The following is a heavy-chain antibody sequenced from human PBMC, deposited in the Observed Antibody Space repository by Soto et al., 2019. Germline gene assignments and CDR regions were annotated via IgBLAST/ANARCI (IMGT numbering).Heavy chain of an antibody. V-gene: IGHV3-30*18. CDR2: ISYDGSNK. CDR3: AKEYSSGWDYYGMDV. J-gene: IGHJ6*02. Sequence: QVQLVESGGGVVQPGRSLRLSCAASGFTFSSYGMHWVRQAPGKGLEGVAVISYDGSNKYYADSVKGRFTISRDNSKNTLYLQMNSLRAEDTAVYYCAKEYSSGWDYYGMDVWGQGTTVTVSS. D-gene: IGHD6-19*01. CDR1: GFTFSSYG.